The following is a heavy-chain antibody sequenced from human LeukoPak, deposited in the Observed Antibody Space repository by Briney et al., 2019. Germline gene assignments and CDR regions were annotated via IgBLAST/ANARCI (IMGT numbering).Heavy chain of an antibody. J-gene: IGHJ4*02. V-gene: IGHV3-7*01. D-gene: IGHD5-12*01. CDR3: VRDGGVSGYDLLDY. CDR1: GFTFSNYW. Sequence: GGSLRLSCVASGFTFSNYWMTWVRQAPGKGLEWVAHINQDGSEEHYMDSVKARFTISRDNAKNSLSLQMNSLRAEDTAVYYCVRDGGVSGYDLLDYWGQGTLVTVSS. CDR2: INQDGSEE.